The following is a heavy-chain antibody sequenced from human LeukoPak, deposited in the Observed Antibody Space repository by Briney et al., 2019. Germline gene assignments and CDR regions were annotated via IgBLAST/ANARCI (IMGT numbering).Heavy chain of an antibody. CDR1: GFTFSSYG. J-gene: IGHJ4*02. D-gene: IGHD1-26*01. Sequence: PGGSLRLSCAASGFTFSSYGMHWVRQAPGKGLEWVAVISYDGSNKYYADSVKGRFTISRDNSKNTLYLQMNSLRAEDTAVYYCAKLGGSYRSFDYWGQGTLVTVSS. V-gene: IGHV3-30*18. CDR3: AKLGGSYRSFDY. CDR2: ISYDGSNK.